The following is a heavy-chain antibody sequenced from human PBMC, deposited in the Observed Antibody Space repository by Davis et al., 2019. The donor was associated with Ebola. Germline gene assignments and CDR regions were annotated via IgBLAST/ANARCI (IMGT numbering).Heavy chain of an antibody. Sequence: PGGSLRLSCAASGFTFSDYYMSWIRQAPGKGLEWVSYISSSSSYTNYADSVKGRFTISRDNAKNSLYLQMNSLRAEDTAVYYCAKVNIWYHSSGAAWFDPWGQGTLVTVSS. D-gene: IGHD3-22*01. CDR2: ISSSSSYT. CDR1: GFTFSDYY. J-gene: IGHJ5*02. CDR3: AKVNIWYHSSGAAWFDP. V-gene: IGHV3-11*06.